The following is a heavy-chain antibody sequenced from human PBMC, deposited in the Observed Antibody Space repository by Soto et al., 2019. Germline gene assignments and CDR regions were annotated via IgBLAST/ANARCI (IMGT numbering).Heavy chain of an antibody. CDR2: ISGSGGST. Sequence: EVQLLESGGGLVQPGGSLRLSCAASGFTFSSYAMSWVRQAPGKGLEWVSAISGSGGSTYYAGSVKGRFTISRDNSKNTLYLQMNSLRAEDTAVYYCAKAKSVCSSTSCYDYYYYYMDVWGKGTTVTVSS. V-gene: IGHV3-23*01. CDR1: GFTFSSYA. J-gene: IGHJ6*03. D-gene: IGHD2-2*01. CDR3: AKAKSVCSSTSCYDYYYYYMDV.